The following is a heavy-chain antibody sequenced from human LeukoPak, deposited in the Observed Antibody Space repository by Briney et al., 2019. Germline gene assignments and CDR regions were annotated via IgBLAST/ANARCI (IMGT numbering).Heavy chain of an antibody. Sequence: PSETLSLTCTVSAGSISSYYWSWIRQPPGKGLEWIGNIYYTGSTNYNPSLKSRVTISVDTSKNQFSLKLSSVTAADTAVYYCARYTTGTFDYWGQGTLVTVS. V-gene: IGHV4-59*01. CDR1: AGSISSYY. D-gene: IGHD4-11*01. J-gene: IGHJ4*02. CDR2: IYYTGST. CDR3: ARYTTGTFDY.